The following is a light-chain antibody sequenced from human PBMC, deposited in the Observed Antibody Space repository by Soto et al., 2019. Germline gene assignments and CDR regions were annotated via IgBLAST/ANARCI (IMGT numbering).Light chain of an antibody. J-gene: IGKJ1*01. CDR1: QSVSSN. Sequence: EIVMTQPPATLSVSPGERATLSCRASQSVSSNLAWYQQKPGQAPRLLIYGASTRATGIPARFSGSGSGTEFTLTISSLQSEDFAVYYCQRYNNWPPWTFGQGTKVDIK. V-gene: IGKV3-15*01. CDR2: GAS. CDR3: QRYNNWPPWT.